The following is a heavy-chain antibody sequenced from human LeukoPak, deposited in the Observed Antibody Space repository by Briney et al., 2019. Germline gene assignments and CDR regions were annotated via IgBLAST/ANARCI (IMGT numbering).Heavy chain of an antibody. D-gene: IGHD3-16*01. CDR1: GGSISIYY. Sequence: SETLSPTCTVSGGSISIYYWSWIRQPPGKGLDWIGYISYSGSTIYNPSLKRRVPISVDPSKTQFSLNLSPVRAADTAVYFRATSWGSDKLFDYWGQGTLVTVSS. CDR3: ATSWGSDKLFDY. V-gene: IGHV4-59*01. CDR2: ISYSGST. J-gene: IGHJ4*02.